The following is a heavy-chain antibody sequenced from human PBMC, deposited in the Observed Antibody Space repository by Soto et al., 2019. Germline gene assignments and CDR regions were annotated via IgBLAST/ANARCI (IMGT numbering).Heavy chain of an antibody. CDR2: ISAYNGNT. Sequence: GXSVKVSFNASGYTFASYAISLMRHAPGQGLEWMGWISAYNGNTNYAQKLQGRVTMTTDTSASTAYMELSRLRSEDTAVYFCARAVAVPADFDYWGQGTLVTVSS. CDR3: ARAVAVPADFDY. J-gene: IGHJ4*02. V-gene: IGHV1-18*01. CDR1: GYTFASYA. D-gene: IGHD6-19*01.